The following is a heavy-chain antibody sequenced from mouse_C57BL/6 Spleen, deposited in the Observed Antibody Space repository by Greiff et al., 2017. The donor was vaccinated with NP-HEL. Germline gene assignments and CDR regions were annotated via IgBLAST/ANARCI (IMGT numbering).Heavy chain of an antibody. Sequence: QVQLQQPGAELVKPGASVKLSCKASGYTFTSYWMHWVKQRPGQGLEWIGMIHPNSGSTNYNEKFKSKATLTVDKSSSTAYMQLSSLTSEYSAVYYCARWVTTVVNYFDYWGQGTTLTVSS. CDR3: ARWVTTVVNYFDY. J-gene: IGHJ2*01. V-gene: IGHV1-64*01. CDR1: GYTFTSYW. CDR2: IHPNSGST. D-gene: IGHD1-1*01.